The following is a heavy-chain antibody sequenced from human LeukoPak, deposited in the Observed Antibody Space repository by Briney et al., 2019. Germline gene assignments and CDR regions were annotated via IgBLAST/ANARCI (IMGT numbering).Heavy chain of an antibody. D-gene: IGHD3-22*01. Sequence: GGSLGLSCAASGFTFCAYWMHWVRQAPGKGLVWVSRINTDGSSTSYADSVKGRFTISRDNAKNTLYLQMSSLRAEDTAVYYCARDLAHYYDTSGYFDYWGQGTLVAVSS. V-gene: IGHV3-74*01. CDR3: ARDLAHYYDTSGYFDY. J-gene: IGHJ4*02. CDR2: INTDGSST. CDR1: GFTFCAYW.